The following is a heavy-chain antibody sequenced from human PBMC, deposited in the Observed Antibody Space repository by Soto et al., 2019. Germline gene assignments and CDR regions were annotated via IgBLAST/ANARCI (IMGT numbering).Heavy chain of an antibody. V-gene: IGHV3-66*01. D-gene: IGHD1-1*01. J-gene: IGHJ3*02. Sequence: EVQLVESGGGLVQPGGSLRLSCVASGFTVSTNYMNWVRQAPGKGLEWVSVIYSGGNTYYADSVKGRFTISRDNSKNTLYLQMDSLRVEDTAVYYCARDQWQLDRLSGSDIWGQGTMVTVSS. CDR3: ARDQWQLDRLSGSDI. CDR1: GFTVSTNY. CDR2: IYSGGNT.